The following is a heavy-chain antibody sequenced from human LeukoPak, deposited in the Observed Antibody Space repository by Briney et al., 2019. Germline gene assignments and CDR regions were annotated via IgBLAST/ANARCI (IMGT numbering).Heavy chain of an antibody. CDR3: ASGGRGAAARLLVY. V-gene: IGHV4-34*01. D-gene: IGHD6-13*01. Sequence: SETLSLTCAVYGGSFSGFSWNWIRQPPGKGLEWIGEINHSGRTKYNPSLKSRVTISLDTSKSQFSLRLSSVTAADTATYYCASGGRGAAARLLVYWGQGTLVTVSS. CDR1: GGSFSGFS. CDR2: INHSGRT. J-gene: IGHJ4*02.